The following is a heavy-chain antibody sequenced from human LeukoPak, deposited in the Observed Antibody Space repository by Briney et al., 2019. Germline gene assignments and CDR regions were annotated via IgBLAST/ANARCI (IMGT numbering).Heavy chain of an antibody. V-gene: IGHV3-33*01. J-gene: IGHJ4*02. CDR3: ASSRPIGYSSGWYVNY. Sequence: PGGSLRLSCAASGFTFSSYGMHWVRQAPGKGLEWVAVIWYDGSNKYYADSVKGRSTISRDNSKNTLYLQMNSLRAEDTAVYYCASSRPIGYSSGWYVNYWGQGTLVTVSS. CDR1: GFTFSSYG. CDR2: IWYDGSNK. D-gene: IGHD6-19*01.